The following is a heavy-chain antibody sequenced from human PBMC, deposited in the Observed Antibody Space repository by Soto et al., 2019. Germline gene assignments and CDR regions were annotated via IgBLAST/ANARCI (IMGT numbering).Heavy chain of an antibody. CDR1: GGSISSSSYY. CDR3: ARMGLTCSSTGCYGPYYYYYYYMDV. CDR2: IYYSGST. V-gene: IGHV4-39*01. J-gene: IGHJ6*03. D-gene: IGHD2-2*01. Sequence: SETLSLTCTVSGGSISSSSYYWGWIRQPPGKGLEWIGSIYYSGSTNYNPSLKSRVTISVDTSKNQFSLKLSSVTAADTAVYYCARMGLTCSSTGCYGPYYYYYYYMDVWGKGTTVTVSS.